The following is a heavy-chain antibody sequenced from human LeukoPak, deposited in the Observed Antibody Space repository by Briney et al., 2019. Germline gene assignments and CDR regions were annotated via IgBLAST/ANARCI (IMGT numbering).Heavy chain of an antibody. V-gene: IGHV3-30*04. CDR3: ARVSAYCSSTSCYYYYGMDV. D-gene: IGHD2-2*01. Sequence: GGSLRLSCAASGFTFSSYAMHWVRQAPGKGLEWVAVISYDGSNKYYADSAKGRFTISRDNSKNTLYLQMNSLRAEDTAVYYCARVSAYCSSTSCYYYYGMDVWGKGTTVTVSS. CDR2: ISYDGSNK. CDR1: GFTFSSYA. J-gene: IGHJ6*04.